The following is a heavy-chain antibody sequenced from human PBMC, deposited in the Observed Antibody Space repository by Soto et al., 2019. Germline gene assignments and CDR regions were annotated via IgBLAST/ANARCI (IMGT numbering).Heavy chain of an antibody. V-gene: IGHV1-2*02. CDR1: GYTFTGYY. CDR3: ARALRSGYSGFDWFDP. Sequence: ASVKVSCKASGYTFTGYYMHWVRQAPGQGLEWMGWINPNSGGTNYAQKFQGRVTMTRDTSISTAYMELSRLRSDDTAVYYCARALRSGYSGFDWFDPWGQGPLVTVSS. J-gene: IGHJ5*02. D-gene: IGHD5-12*01. CDR2: INPNSGGT.